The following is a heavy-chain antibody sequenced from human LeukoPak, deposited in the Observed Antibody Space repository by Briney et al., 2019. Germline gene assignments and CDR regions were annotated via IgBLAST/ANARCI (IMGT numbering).Heavy chain of an antibody. CDR1: GFIFKNYA. Sequence: PGGSLRLSCAASGFIFKNYAMTWVRQAPGKGLEWVSAISTNSVDTKFADSVKGRFTISRDDSKNTLYLQMNSLRAEDTAVYYCAKDLDCSSTSCYPDYWGQGTLVTVSS. CDR2: ISTNSVDT. J-gene: IGHJ4*02. V-gene: IGHV3-23*01. CDR3: AKDLDCSSTSCYPDY. D-gene: IGHD2-2*01.